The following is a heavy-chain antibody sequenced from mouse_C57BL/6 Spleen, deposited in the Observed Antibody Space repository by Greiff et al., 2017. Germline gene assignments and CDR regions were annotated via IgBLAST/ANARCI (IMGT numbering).Heavy chain of an antibody. J-gene: IGHJ1*03. CDR3: AREDTTVVVPYFDV. CDR1: GYTFTSYW. Sequence: VQLQQPGTELVKPGASVKLSCKASGYTFTSYWMHWVKQRPGQGLEWIGNINPSNGGTNYNEKFKSKATLTVDKSSSTAYMQLSSLTSEDSAVYYCAREDTTVVVPYFDVWGTGTTVTVSS. D-gene: IGHD1-1*01. V-gene: IGHV1-53*01. CDR2: INPSNGGT.